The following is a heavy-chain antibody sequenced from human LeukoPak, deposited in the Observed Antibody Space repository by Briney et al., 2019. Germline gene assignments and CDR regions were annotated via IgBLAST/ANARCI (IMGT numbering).Heavy chain of an antibody. CDR2: INPNSGGT. Sequence: ASVKVSCKASGYTFTGYYMHWVRQAPGQGLEWMGWINPNSGGTNYAQKFQGRVTMTRDTSISTAYMELSRLRSDDTAGYYCARVNGLWFGEPWEGNHWFDPWGQGTLVTVSS. CDR1: GYTFTGYY. D-gene: IGHD3-10*01. V-gene: IGHV1-2*02. CDR3: ARVNGLWFGEPWEGNHWFDP. J-gene: IGHJ5*02.